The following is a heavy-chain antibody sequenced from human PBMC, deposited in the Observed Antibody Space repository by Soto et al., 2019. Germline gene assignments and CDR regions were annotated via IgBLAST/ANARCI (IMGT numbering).Heavy chain of an antibody. CDR2: IRIKSNNNAT. V-gene: IGHV3-73*01. CDR1: GFTFSGSA. Sequence: GGSLRLSCAASGFTFSGSAIHWVRQASGKGLEWVGRIRIKSNNNATAYAASVRGRFTVSRDDSKNTAYLQMNSLKTDDTAVYYCFSRPYCGGDCYLASHGWGQGTLVTVSS. CDR3: FSRPYCGGDCYLASHG. D-gene: IGHD2-21*02. J-gene: IGHJ4*01.